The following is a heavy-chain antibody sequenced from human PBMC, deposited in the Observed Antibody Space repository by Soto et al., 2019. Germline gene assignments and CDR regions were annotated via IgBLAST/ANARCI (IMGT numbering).Heavy chain of an antibody. CDR3: ARDLPDYGDYLR. J-gene: IGHJ4*02. CDR1: GSTVSSNH. Sequence: EVQVVESGGGLVQPGGSLRLSCAVSGSTVSSNHMSWVRQAPGKGLECVSVIYSNGRTYYADSVKARFTISTDSPRNTVYLPMKSLRAEDTAVYYCARDLPDYGDYLRWGQGTLVTVSS. D-gene: IGHD4-17*01. V-gene: IGHV3-66*01. CDR2: IYSNGRT.